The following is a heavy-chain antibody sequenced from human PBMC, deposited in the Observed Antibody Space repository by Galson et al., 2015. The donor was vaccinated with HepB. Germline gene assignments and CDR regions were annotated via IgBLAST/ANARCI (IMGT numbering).Heavy chain of an antibody. CDR3: ARGGRVDTAMVGDY. J-gene: IGHJ4*02. CDR2: ISSSSSYI. D-gene: IGHD5-18*01. CDR1: GFTFSSYS. V-gene: IGHV3-21*01. Sequence: SLRLSCAASGFTFSSYSMNWVRQAPGEGLEWVSSISSSSSYIYYADSVKGRFTISRDNAKNSLYLQMNSLRAEDTAVYYCARGGRVDTAMVGDYWGQGTLVTVSS.